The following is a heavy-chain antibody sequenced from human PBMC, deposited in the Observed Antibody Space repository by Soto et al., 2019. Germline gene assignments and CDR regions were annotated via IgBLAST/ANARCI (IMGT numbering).Heavy chain of an antibody. CDR1: GFTFSSYS. V-gene: IGHV3-21*01. D-gene: IGHD3-3*01. CDR2: ISSSSSYI. CDR3: ARAHPYSFTYYDFWSGYYTARGEGYGMDV. Sequence: EVQLVESGGGLVKPGGSLRLSCAASGFTFSSYSMNWVRQAPGKGLEWVSSISSSSSYIYYADSVKGRFTISRDNAKNSLYLQMNSVSAEDTAVYYCARAHPYSFTYYDFWSGYYTARGEGYGMDVWGKGTTVTVAS. J-gene: IGHJ6*04.